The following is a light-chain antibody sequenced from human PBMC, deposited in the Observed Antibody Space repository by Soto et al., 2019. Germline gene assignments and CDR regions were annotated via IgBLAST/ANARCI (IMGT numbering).Light chain of an antibody. CDR2: DNN. J-gene: IGLJ2*01. V-gene: IGLV1-51*01. CDR3: GTWDSSLSAEV. CDR1: SSNIGNNY. Sequence: QSVLTQPPLVSAAPGQKVTISCSGSSSNIGNNYVSWYQQLPGTAPKLLIYDNNKRPSGIPDRFSGSKSGTSATLGITGLQTGDEADYYCGTWDSSLSAEVFGGGTKLTVL.